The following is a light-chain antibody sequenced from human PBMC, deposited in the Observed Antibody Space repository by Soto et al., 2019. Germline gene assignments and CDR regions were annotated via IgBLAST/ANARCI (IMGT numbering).Light chain of an antibody. V-gene: IGKV3D-11*01. Sequence: EIVLTQSPATLSSFPGDRVTLSCRASQYINTRLAWYQHRPGQAPRLLIYQTSIRAAGIPARFSASGTGTDFTLTISDVQPEDFAVYYCQQRSNWLSITFGQGTRLEIK. CDR2: QTS. J-gene: IGKJ5*01. CDR1: QYINTR. CDR3: QQRSNWLSIT.